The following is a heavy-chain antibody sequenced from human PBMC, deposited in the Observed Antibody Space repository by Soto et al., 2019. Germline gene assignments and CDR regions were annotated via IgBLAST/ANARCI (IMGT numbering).Heavy chain of an antibody. CDR2: ISYDGHNK. V-gene: IGHV3-30*18. J-gene: IGHJ5*02. Sequence: PGGSLRLSCAASGFIFSSYGMHWVRQAPGKGLEWVAVISYDGHNKYHADSVKGRFTISRDNSKNTLFLQMNSLRGEDTAVYYCAKGGYSSTWSYNWFDPWGQGTLVTVSS. CDR1: GFIFSSYG. D-gene: IGHD6-13*01. CDR3: AKGGYSSTWSYNWFDP.